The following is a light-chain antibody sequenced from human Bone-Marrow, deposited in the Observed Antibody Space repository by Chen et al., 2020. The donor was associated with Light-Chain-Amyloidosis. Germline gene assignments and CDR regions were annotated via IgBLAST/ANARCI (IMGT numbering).Light chain of an antibody. CDR2: KVY. J-gene: IGKJ1*01. V-gene: IGKV2-30*01. Sequence: DVEMTQSPLSLPVTLGQPASISCRSSQSLVYSDGNTYLNWFQQRPGQSPRRLMYKVYNRDSGVPDRFSGSGSGTDFTLKRSRVEAEDVGVYYCMQGTHWPWTFGQGTKVEIK. CDR1: QSLVYSDGNTY. CDR3: MQGTHWPWT.